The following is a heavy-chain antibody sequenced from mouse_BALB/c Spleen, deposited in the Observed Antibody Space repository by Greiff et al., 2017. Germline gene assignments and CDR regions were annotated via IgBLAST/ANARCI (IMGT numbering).Heavy chain of an antibody. Sequence: EVQLQESGPGLVKPSQSLSLTCTVSGYSITSDYAWNWIRQFPGNKLEWMGYISYSGSTSYNPSFKSRISITRDTSKNQFFLQLNSLTTEDTATYYCARLDGYYLDYWGQGTTLTVSS. CDR1: GYSITSDYA. CDR2: ISYSGST. D-gene: IGHD2-3*01. V-gene: IGHV3-2*02. J-gene: IGHJ2*01. CDR3: ARLDGYYLDY.